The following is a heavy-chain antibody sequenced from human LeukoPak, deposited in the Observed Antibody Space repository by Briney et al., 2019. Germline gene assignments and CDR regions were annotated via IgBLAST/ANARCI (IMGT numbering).Heavy chain of an antibody. CDR1: GVSISSYY. V-gene: IGHV4-59*08. CDR2: IYYSGST. J-gene: IGHJ6*03. CDR3: ARSSTSGYYYYYYMDV. Sequence: SETLSLTCTASGVSISSYYWSWIRQPPGKGLEWIGYIYYSGSTNYNPSLKSRVTISVDTSKNQFSLKLSSVTAADTAVYYCARSSTSGYYYYYYMDVWGKGTTVTVSS. D-gene: IGHD2-2*01.